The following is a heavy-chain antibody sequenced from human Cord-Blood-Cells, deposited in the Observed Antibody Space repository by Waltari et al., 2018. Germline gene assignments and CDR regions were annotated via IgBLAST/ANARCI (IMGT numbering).Heavy chain of an antibody. V-gene: IGHV1-8*03. J-gene: IGHJ3*02. CDR1: GYTFTSYD. D-gene: IGHD6-13*01. CDR2: MNPNSGNT. CDR3: ARGDRIAASDAFDI. Sequence: QVQLVQSGAEVKKPGASVKVSCKASGYTFTSYDINWVRQATGQGLEWMGWMNPNSGNTGYAQNVQGRVTITRNTSISTAYMDLSSLRSEDTAVYYCARGDRIAASDAFDIWGQGTMVTVSS.